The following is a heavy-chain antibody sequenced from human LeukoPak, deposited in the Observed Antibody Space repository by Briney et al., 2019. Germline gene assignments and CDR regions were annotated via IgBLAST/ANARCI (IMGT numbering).Heavy chain of an antibody. D-gene: IGHD6-13*01. CDR3: ARDSDSAAAGIFDY. Sequence: NPSQTLSLACTVSGGSISSGGYYWPWIRQHPGKGLEWIGYIYYSGYTNYKTSLRSRVTISEDTSKNQFSLKLTSVTAADTATYYCARDSDSAAAGIFDYWGQGIPVTVSS. CDR2: IYYSGYT. J-gene: IGHJ4*02. CDR1: GGSISSGGYY. V-gene: IGHV4-31*03.